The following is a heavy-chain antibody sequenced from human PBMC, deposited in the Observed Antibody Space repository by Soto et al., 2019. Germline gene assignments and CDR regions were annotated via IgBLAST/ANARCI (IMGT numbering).Heavy chain of an antibody. V-gene: IGHV4-4*07. Sequence: AETLSLTCTVSGGSISSYYWSWIRQPAGKGLEWIGRIYTSGSTNYNPSLKSRVTMSVDTSKNQFSLKLSSVTAADTAVYYCARDSKMVYAMPHYGMDVWGQGTTVTVSS. CDR2: IYTSGST. CDR1: GGSISSYY. J-gene: IGHJ6*02. CDR3: ARDSKMVYAMPHYGMDV. D-gene: IGHD2-8*01.